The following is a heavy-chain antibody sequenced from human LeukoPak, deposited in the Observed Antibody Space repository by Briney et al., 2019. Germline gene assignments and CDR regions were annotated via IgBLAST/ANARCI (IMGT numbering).Heavy chain of an antibody. D-gene: IGHD3-9*01. V-gene: IGHV5-51*01. CDR3: ARQSTHYDILTGYYSDAFDI. CDR2: TYPGDSDT. J-gene: IGHJ3*02. CDR1: GSSFTSYW. Sequence: KLGAPLKISCKGSGSSFTSYWIGWVRQMPGKGLEWMGITYPGDSDTRYSPSFQGQVTISADKSISTAYLQWSSLKASDTAMYYCARQSTHYDILTGYYSDAFDIWGQGTMVTVSS.